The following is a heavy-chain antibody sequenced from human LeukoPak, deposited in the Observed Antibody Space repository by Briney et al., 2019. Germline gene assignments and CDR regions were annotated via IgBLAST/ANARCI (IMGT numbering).Heavy chain of an antibody. CDR3: TTSYRGCNAFDI. CDR1: GFTFSNAW. D-gene: IGHD5-12*01. Sequence: GGSLRLSCAASGFTFSNAWMSWVRQAPGKGLEWVGRIKSKTDGGTTDYAAPVKGRFTISRDDSQNTLYLQMNSLKTEDTAVYYCTTSYRGCNAFDIWGQGTMVTVSS. CDR2: IKSKTDGGTT. J-gene: IGHJ3*02. V-gene: IGHV3-15*01.